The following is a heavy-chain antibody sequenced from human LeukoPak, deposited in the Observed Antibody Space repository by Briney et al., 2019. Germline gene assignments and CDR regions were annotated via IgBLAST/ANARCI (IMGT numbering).Heavy chain of an antibody. CDR2: ISGSGGST. D-gene: IGHD3-22*01. Sequence: PGGSLRLSCAASGFTFSSYATSWVRQAPGKGLEWVSAISGSGGSTYYADSVKGRFTISRDNSKNTLYLQMNSLRAEDTAVYYCAKPPYYYDSSGYYPLDYWGQGTLVTVSS. J-gene: IGHJ4*02. CDR1: GFTFSSYA. V-gene: IGHV3-23*01. CDR3: AKPPYYYDSSGYYPLDY.